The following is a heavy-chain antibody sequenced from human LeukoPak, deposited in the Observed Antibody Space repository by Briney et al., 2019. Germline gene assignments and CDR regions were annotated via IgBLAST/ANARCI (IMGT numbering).Heavy chain of an antibody. CDR1: GLTFNNYW. D-gene: IGHD3-10*01. J-gene: IGHJ4*02. Sequence: PGGSLTLPCAASGLTFNNYWMHWVRQAPGKGLVWVARINSDGSSTNHPSSQKGRFTISGDNAKNTLFLQMNSLRAEDTAVYYCARGPMGKGYFDYWGQGTLVTVSS. CDR2: INSDGSST. CDR3: ARGPMGKGYFDY. V-gene: IGHV3-74*01.